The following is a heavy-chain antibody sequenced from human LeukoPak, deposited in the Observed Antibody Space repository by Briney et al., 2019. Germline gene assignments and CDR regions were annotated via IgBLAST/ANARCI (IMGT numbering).Heavy chain of an antibody. CDR1: GGTFSSYT. CDR3: VVSGGGEHIAATQDYFDY. J-gene: IGHJ4*02. CDR2: IIPILGIA. D-gene: IGHD6-6*01. V-gene: IGHV1-69*02. Sequence: AASVKVSCKASGGTFSSYTISWLRQAPGQGLEWMGRIIPILGIANYAQKVQGRVTITADKSTSTAYMELSSLRSEDTAVYYCVVSGGGEHIAATQDYFDYWGQGTLVTVSS.